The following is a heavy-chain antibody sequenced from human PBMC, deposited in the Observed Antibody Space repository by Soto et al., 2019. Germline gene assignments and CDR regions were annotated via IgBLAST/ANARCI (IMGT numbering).Heavy chain of an antibody. Sequence: SETLSLTCSVSGVSVISGGHYWNWIRQFPGKGLEWIGYIYHSGGGYYNPSLKSRASMSVDTSKHEFSLGWASVTAADTAVYFCARDPAATFYRHYFDYWGQGALVTVSS. J-gene: IGHJ4*02. V-gene: IGHV4-31*03. CDR2: IYHSGGG. CDR1: GVSVISGGHY. CDR3: ARDPAATFYRHYFDY. D-gene: IGHD4-4*01.